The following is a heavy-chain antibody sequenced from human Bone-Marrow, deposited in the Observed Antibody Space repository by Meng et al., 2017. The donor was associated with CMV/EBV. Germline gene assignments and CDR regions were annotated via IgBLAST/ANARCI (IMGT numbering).Heavy chain of an antibody. V-gene: IGHV4-39*07. J-gene: IGHJ3*02. Sequence: GSLRLSCTVSGGSISSSSYYWGWIRQPPGKGLEFIGTIYYSVNTYYNPSLKSRVTISVDTSKNQFSLKLSSVTAADTAVYYCARGRMAFDIWGQGTMVTVSS. CDR3: ARGRMAFDI. D-gene: IGHD2-15*01. CDR1: GGSISSSSYY. CDR2: IYYSVNT.